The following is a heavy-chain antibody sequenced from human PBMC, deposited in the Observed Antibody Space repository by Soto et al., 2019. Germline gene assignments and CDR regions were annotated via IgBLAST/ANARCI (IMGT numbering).Heavy chain of an antibody. Sequence: ASVKVSCKASGYTFTSYGISWVRQAPGQGLERIGWISAYNGNTNYAQKFQGRVTITRDMSTSTAYMELSSLRSEDTAVYYCAADPYYDILTGYDYWFDPWGQGTLVTVSS. D-gene: IGHD3-9*01. J-gene: IGHJ5*02. CDR1: GYTFTSYG. V-gene: IGHV1-18*01. CDR2: ISAYNGNT. CDR3: AADPYYDILTGYDYWFDP.